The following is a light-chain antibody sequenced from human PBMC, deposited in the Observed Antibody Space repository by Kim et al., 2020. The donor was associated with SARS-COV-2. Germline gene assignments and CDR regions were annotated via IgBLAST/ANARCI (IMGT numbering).Light chain of an antibody. CDR2: GAS. Sequence: GSPGERAPRSCRASQSVSNNLAWYQQKLGQPPRLLIYGASTRAAGFPARFSGSGSGTEFTLTISSLQSEDFAVYYCQQYNNWPFTFGGGTKLEI. V-gene: IGKV3-15*01. CDR3: QQYNNWPFT. J-gene: IGKJ4*01. CDR1: QSVSNN.